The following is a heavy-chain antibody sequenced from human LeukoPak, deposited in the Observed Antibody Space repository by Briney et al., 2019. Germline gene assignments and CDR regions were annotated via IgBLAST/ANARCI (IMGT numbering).Heavy chain of an antibody. CDR1: GGSISSYY. CDR3: ARDPSRCCSSTSCYDGGYYYYYGMDV. V-gene: IGHV4-59*13. D-gene: IGHD2-2*01. Sequence: SETLSLTCTVSGGSISSYYWSWVRQPPGKGLEWIGYIYYSGSTNYNPSLKSRVTISVDTSKNQFSLKLSSVTAADTAVYYCARDPSRCCSSTSCYDGGYYYYYGMDVWGQGTTVTVSS. J-gene: IGHJ6*02. CDR2: IYYSGST.